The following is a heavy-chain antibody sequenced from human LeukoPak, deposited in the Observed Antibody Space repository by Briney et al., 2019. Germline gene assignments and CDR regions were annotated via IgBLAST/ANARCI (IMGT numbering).Heavy chain of an antibody. J-gene: IGHJ4*02. CDR1: GFTFSDYY. D-gene: IGHD2-21*01. Sequence: PGGSLRLSCAASGFTFSDYYMSWIRQAPGKGLEWVSYISSSSSYTNYADSVKGRFTISRDNAKNSLYLQMNSLRAEDTAVYYCAGEVRSPYYDYWGQGTLVTVSS. CDR2: ISSSSSYT. V-gene: IGHV3-11*06. CDR3: AGEVRSPYYDY.